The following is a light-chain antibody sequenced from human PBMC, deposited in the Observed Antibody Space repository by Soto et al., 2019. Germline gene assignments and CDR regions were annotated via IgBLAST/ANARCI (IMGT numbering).Light chain of an antibody. J-gene: IGKJ2*01. CDR1: QNIRRK. CDR2: AAS. CDR3: QQSYSTPYT. V-gene: IGKV1-39*01. Sequence: DIQMTQSPSSLSASVGDRVTITCRASQNIRRKLNWYQQKPGKAPELLISAASSLQSGVPSRFSGSGSGTDFTLTISSLQPADSASYYCQQSYSTPYTFGRGTNLEIK.